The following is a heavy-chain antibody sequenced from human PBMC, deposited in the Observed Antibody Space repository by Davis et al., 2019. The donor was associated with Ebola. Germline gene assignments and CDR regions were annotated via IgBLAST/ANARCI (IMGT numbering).Heavy chain of an antibody. CDR1: GGSFSGYY. V-gene: IGHV4-34*01. D-gene: IGHD3-22*01. CDR2: INQSGST. Sequence: SETLSLTCAVYGGSFSGYYWSWIRQSPGKGLEWIGEINQSGSTNYNPSLKSRVTISVDTSKNQFSLKLSSVTAADTAVYYCARDSREYYYDSSGYYALYYFDYWGQGTLVTVSS. CDR3: ARDSREYYYDSSGYYALYYFDY. J-gene: IGHJ4*02.